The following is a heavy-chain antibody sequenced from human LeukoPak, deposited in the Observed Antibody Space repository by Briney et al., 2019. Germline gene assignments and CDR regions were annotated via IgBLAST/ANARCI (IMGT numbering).Heavy chain of an antibody. CDR2: INPSGGST. J-gene: IGHJ5*02. V-gene: IGHV1-46*01. Sequence: ASVKVSCKASGYTFTNYYIHWVRQAPGQGLECMGIINPSGGSTSYAQKFQGRVTMTRDMSTSTVYMELSSLGSEDTAVYYCARGGVGATTYVWFDPWGQGTRVTVSS. D-gene: IGHD1-26*01. CDR1: GYTFTNYY. CDR3: ARGGVGATTYVWFDP.